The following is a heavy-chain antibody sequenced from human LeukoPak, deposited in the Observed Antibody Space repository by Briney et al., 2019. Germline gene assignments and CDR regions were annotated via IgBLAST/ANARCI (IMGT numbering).Heavy chain of an antibody. CDR2: SRYDGSDK. J-gene: IGHJ4*02. V-gene: IGHV3-30*02. D-gene: IGHD1-26*01. CDR1: GFTFSSCG. CDR3: VKDVGVGASYFDN. Sequence: GGSLRLSCAASGFTFSSCGMHWVRQRPGKGLEWVAYSRYDGSDKYYIDSVRGRFTIARENPKETLYLQMTSLSHDDTAVYFCVKDVGVGASYFDNWGQGTLVAVSP.